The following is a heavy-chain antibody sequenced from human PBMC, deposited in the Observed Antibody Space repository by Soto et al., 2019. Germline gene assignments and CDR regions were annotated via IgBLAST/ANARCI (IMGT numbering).Heavy chain of an antibody. CDR3: ARVLGGVPTYSFDY. V-gene: IGHV3-30-3*01. J-gene: IGHJ4*02. Sequence: PGGSLRLSCAASGFTFSSYAMRWVRQAPGTGLEWVAVISHGGSNKYYADSVKGRFTISRDNSNNTLYLQMNSLRAEDTAVYYCARVLGGVPTYSFDYWGQGTLVTVSS. D-gene: IGHD2-15*01. CDR2: ISHGGSNK. CDR1: GFTFSSYA.